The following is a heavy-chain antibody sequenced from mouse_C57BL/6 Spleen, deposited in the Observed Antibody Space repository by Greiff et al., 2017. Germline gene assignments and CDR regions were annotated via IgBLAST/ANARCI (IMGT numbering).Heavy chain of an antibody. CDR3: ARKGHYGSSYPYFDV. D-gene: IGHD1-1*01. Sequence: EVQLVESGPGLVKPSQSLSLTCSVTGYSITSGYYWNWIRQFPGNKLEWMGYISYDGSNNYNPSLKNRVSITRDTAKNQFFLKLNSVTTEDTATYYCARKGHYGSSYPYFDVWGTGTTVTVSS. CDR2: ISYDGSN. CDR1: GYSITSGYY. V-gene: IGHV3-6*01. J-gene: IGHJ1*03.